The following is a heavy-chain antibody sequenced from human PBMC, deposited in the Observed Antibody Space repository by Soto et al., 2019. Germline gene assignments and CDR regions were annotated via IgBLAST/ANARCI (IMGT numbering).Heavy chain of an antibody. D-gene: IGHD5-12*01. J-gene: IGHJ6*02. V-gene: IGHV1-46*01. Sequence: AAVKVSCKASGYTFTSYYMHWVRQAPGQGXEWMGIINPSGGSTSYAQKFQGRVTMTRDTSTSTVYMELSSLRSEDTAVYYCAREQLGERWLPWDYHYGMDVWGQGTTVTVSS. CDR3: AREQLGERWLPWDYHYGMDV. CDR2: INPSGGST. CDR1: GYTFTSYY.